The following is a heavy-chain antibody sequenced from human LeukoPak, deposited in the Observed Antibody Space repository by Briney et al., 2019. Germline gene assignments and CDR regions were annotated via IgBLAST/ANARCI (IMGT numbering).Heavy chain of an antibody. CDR3: ARWHTIFGVVESHWYFDL. D-gene: IGHD3-3*01. CDR1: GGSISSGGYY. J-gene: IGHJ2*01. Sequence: SETLSLTCTVSGGSISSGGYYWSWIRQHPGKGLEWIGYIYYSGSTYYNPSLKSRVTISVDTSKNQFSLELSSVTAADTAVYYCARWHTIFGVVESHWYFDLWGRGTLVTVSS. CDR2: IYYSGST. V-gene: IGHV4-30-4*08.